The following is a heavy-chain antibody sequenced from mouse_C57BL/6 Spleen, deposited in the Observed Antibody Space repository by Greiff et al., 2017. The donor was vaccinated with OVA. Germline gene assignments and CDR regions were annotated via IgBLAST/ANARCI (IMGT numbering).Heavy chain of an antibody. CDR2: IDPENGDT. CDR3: TTDGSIPAWFAY. Sequence: EVQLVESGAELVRPGASVKLSCTASGFNIKDDYMHWVKQRPEQGLEWIGWIDPENGDTEYASKFQGKATITADTSSNTAYLQLSSLTSEDTAVYYCTTDGSIPAWFAYWGQGTLVTVSA. CDR1: GFNIKDDY. V-gene: IGHV14-4*01. J-gene: IGHJ3*01. D-gene: IGHD1-1*01.